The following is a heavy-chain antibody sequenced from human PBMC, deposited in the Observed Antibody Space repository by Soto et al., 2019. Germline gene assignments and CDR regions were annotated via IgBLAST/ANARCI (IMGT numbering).Heavy chain of an antibody. CDR2: INPSGGST. CDR1: GYTFTSYY. CDR3: ARGGYDILTGPTYGMDV. D-gene: IGHD3-9*01. Sequence: ASVKVSCKASGYTFTSYYMNWVRQAPGQGLEWMGIINPSGGSTSYAQKFQGRVTMTRDTSTSTVYMELSSLRSEDTAVYYCARGGYDILTGPTYGMDVWGEGTTFTVSS. J-gene: IGHJ6*04. V-gene: IGHV1-46*01.